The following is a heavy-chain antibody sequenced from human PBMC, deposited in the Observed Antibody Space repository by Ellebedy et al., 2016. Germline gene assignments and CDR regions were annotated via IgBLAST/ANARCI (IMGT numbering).Heavy chain of an antibody. CDR2: VFYGGST. D-gene: IGHD3-22*01. CDR3: ARDVSLYSSSPSFDF. J-gene: IGHJ4*02. Sequence: SETLSLTXAVHGGSFSGFYWSWIRQSPGKGLEWIGYVFYGGSTKYNRSLRSRVTISLDTAKNQFSLRLTSVAAADTAVYFCARDVSLYSSSPSFDFWGQGMLVTVSS. V-gene: IGHV4-34*11. CDR1: GGSFSGFY.